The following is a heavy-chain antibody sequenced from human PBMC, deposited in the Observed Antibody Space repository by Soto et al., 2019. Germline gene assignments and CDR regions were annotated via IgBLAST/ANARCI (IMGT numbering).Heavy chain of an antibody. J-gene: IGHJ3*02. Sequence: SGESLKISCKGSGYSFTSYWIGWVRQMPGKGLEWMGIIYPGDSDTRYSPSFQGQVTISADKSISTAYLQWSSLKASDTAMYYCATAYVYDFENSNYYRDAFDIWGQGTLVTVSS. CDR1: GYSFTSYW. D-gene: IGHD3-22*01. V-gene: IGHV5-51*01. CDR3: ATAYVYDFENSNYYRDAFDI. CDR2: IYPGDSDT.